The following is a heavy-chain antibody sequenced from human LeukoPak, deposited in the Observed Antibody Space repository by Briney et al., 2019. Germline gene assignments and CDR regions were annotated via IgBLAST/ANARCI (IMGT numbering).Heavy chain of an antibody. V-gene: IGHV4-39*01. CDR1: GGSISSSSYY. CDR2: IYYSGST. CDR3: ARTGIGEESPFDY. Sequence: ETLSLTCTVSGGSISSSSYYWGWSRQPPGKGLEWIGSIYYSGSTYYNPSLKSRVTISVDTSKNKFSLKLSSVTAADTAVYYCARTGIGEESPFDYWGQGTLVTVSS. D-gene: IGHD2-21*01. J-gene: IGHJ4*02.